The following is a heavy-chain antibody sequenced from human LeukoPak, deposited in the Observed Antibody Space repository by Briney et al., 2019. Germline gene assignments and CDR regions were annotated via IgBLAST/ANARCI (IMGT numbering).Heavy chain of an antibody. CDR1: GGSISSGGYS. Sequence: SQTLSLTCAVSGGSISSGGYSWSWIRQPPGKGLEWIGEIDHSGSTNYNPSLKSRVTISVDTSKNQFSLKLSSVTAADTAVYYCARDGYSYGGVPDSYSPSYWGQGTLVTVSS. CDR2: IDHSGST. CDR3: ARDGYSYGGVPDSYSPSY. D-gene: IGHD5-18*01. V-gene: IGHV4-30-2*01. J-gene: IGHJ4*02.